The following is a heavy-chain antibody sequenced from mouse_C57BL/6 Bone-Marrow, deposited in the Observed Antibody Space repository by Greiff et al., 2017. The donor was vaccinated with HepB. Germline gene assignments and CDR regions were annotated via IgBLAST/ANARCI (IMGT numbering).Heavy chain of an antibody. D-gene: IGHD1-1*01. V-gene: IGHV1-75*01. CDR1: GYTFTDYY. CDR2: IFPGSGST. J-gene: IGHJ1*03. CDR3: ARRHYGSSYNWYFDV. Sequence: VKLMESGPELVKPGASVKISCKASGYTFTDYYINWVKQRPGQGLEWIGWIFPGSGSTYYNEKFKGKATLTVDKSSSTAYMLLSSLTSEDSAVYFCARRHYGSSYNWYFDVWGTGTTVTVSS.